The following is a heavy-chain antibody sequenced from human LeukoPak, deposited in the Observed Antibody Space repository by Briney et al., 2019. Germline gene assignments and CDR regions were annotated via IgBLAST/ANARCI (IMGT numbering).Heavy chain of an antibody. CDR3: ARDPSRSAAANFDY. J-gene: IGHJ4*02. CDR1: GFTFSSYS. D-gene: IGHD6-13*01. Sequence: GGSLRLSCAASGFTFSSYSMNWVRQAPGKGLEWVSSISSSSSYIYYADSVKGRFTISRDNAKNSLYLQMNSLRAEDTAVYYCARDPSRSAAANFDYWGQGTLVTVSS. CDR2: ISSSSSYI. V-gene: IGHV3-21*01.